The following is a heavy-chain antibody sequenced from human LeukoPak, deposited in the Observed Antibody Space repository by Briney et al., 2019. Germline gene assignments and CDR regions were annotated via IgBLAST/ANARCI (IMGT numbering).Heavy chain of an antibody. CDR2: IYSGGST. CDR1: GFTVSSNY. Sequence: GGSLRLSCAASGFTVSSNYMSWVRQAPGKGLEWVSVIYSGGSTYYADSVKGRFTISRDNSKNTLYLQMNSLRAEDTAVYYCARERRDRIVGATGYDAFDIWGQGTMVTVSS. J-gene: IGHJ3*02. CDR3: ARERRDRIVGATGYDAFDI. D-gene: IGHD1-26*01. V-gene: IGHV3-66*01.